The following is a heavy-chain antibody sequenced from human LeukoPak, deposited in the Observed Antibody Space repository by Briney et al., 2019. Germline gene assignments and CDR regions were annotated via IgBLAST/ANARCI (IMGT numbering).Heavy chain of an antibody. D-gene: IGHD1-26*01. CDR2: ISAYNGNT. V-gene: IGHV1-18*01. CDR3: ARDPFGGSYYPKNWFDP. CDR1: GYTFTSYG. Sequence: GASVKVSCKASGYTFTSYGISWVRQAPGQGLEWMGWISAYNGNTNYAQKLQGRVTMTTDTSTSTAYMELRSLRSDDTAVYYCARDPFGGSYYPKNWFDPWGQGTLVTVSS. J-gene: IGHJ5*02.